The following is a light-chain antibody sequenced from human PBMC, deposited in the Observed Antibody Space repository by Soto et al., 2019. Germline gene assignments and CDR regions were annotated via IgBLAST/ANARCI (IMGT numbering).Light chain of an antibody. Sequence: EIVLTQSPGTLSLSPGERATLSCRASQSVSSSYLAWYQQKPGQAPRLLLYGASSRATGNPDRISGSGSGTDFTLTISRLEPEDFAVYYCQQYGSSPPGMYTFGQGTKLEIK. CDR3: QQYGSSPPGMYT. CDR2: GAS. V-gene: IGKV3-20*01. CDR1: QSVSSSY. J-gene: IGKJ2*01.